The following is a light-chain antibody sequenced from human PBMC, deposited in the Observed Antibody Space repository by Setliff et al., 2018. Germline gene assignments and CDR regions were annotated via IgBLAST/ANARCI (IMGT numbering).Light chain of an antibody. Sequence: QSALTQPASVSGSPGQSITISCTGTSSDVGGYNSVSWYQQHPGKAPKLMIYDVSKRPSGVPDRFSGSKSGNTASLTISGLQAEDEADYYCCSYAGSYTSLYVFGTGTKVTVL. V-gene: IGLV2-11*01. CDR1: SSDVGGYNS. CDR3: CSYAGSYTSLYV. CDR2: DVS. J-gene: IGLJ1*01.